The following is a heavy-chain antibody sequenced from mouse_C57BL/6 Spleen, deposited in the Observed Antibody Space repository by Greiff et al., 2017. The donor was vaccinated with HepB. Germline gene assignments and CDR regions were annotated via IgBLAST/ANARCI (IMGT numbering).Heavy chain of an antibody. V-gene: IGHV3-6*01. Sequence: EVQLQQSGPGLVKPSQSLSLTCSVTGYSITSGYYWNWIRQFPGNKLEWMGYISYDGSNNYNPSLKNRISITRDTSKNQFFLKLNSVTTEDTATYYCAKGGDSLFDYWGQGTTLTVSS. CDR1: GYSITSGYY. D-gene: IGHD3-3*01. CDR3: AKGGDSLFDY. J-gene: IGHJ2*01. CDR2: ISYDGSN.